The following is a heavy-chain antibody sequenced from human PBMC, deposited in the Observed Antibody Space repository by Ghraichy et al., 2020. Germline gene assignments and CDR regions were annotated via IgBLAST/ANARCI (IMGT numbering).Heavy chain of an antibody. CDR3: ARHPLYYYDIGDEAFDI. D-gene: IGHD3-22*01. V-gene: IGHV4-39*01. J-gene: IGHJ3*02. CDR2: IYYSGST. Sequence: SQTLSLTCTVSGGSISSSSYYWGWIRQPPGKGLEWIGSIYYSGSTYYNQSLKSRVTIFVDTSTNQFSLKLSSVTAADTALYYCARHPLYYYDIGDEAFDIWAQGTMVTVSS. CDR1: GGSISSSSYY.